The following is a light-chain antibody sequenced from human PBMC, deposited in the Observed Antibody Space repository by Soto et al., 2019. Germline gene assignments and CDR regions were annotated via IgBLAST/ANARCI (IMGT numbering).Light chain of an antibody. J-gene: IGKJ1*01. Sequence: MTQSPSSFSASTGDRATLSCRASQGIKDYVAWFQQKPGQAPRLLIYGASTRATAIPARFSGSGSGTEFTLSISSLQSEDFAVYYCQQYNTWPRTFGQGTKVETK. CDR3: QQYNTWPRT. CDR2: GAS. V-gene: IGKV3-15*01. CDR1: QGIKDY.